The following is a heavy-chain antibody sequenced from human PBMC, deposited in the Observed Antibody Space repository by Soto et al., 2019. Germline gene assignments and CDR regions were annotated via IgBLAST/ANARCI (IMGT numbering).Heavy chain of an antibody. CDR3: VRRMASPDQ. CDR1: GFTFSDYE. CDR2: ITSGGRSI. V-gene: IGHV3-48*03. D-gene: IGHD2-15*01. Sequence: PGGSLRLSCTASGFTFSDYEMNWVRQAPGKGLERVSYITSGGRSIYYADSVKGRFFISRDNAENSLYLQMNSLRPEDTAVYYCVRRMASPDQWGQGTLVTVSS. J-gene: IGHJ4*02.